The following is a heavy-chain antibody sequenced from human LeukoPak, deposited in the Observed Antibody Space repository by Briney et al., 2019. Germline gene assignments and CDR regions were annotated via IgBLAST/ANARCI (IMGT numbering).Heavy chain of an antibody. V-gene: IGHV1-8*02. J-gene: IGHJ4*02. Sequence: ALVKVSCKASGYTFTTYGINWVRQATGQGLEWMGWMNPNSGNTGYAQKFQGRVTMTRNTSISTAYMELSSLRSEDTAVYYCARGKKWRATFDYWGQGTLVTVSS. CDR2: MNPNSGNT. CDR3: ARGKKWRATFDY. CDR1: GYTFTTYG. D-gene: IGHD1-26*01.